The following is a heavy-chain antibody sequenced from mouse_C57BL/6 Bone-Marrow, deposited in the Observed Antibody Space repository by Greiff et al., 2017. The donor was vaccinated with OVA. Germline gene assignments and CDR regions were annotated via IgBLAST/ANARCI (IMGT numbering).Heavy chain of an antibody. D-gene: IGHD1-1*01. CDR3: ARPHDDGSSYALAY. CDR2: ISGGGGNT. Sequence: EVMLVESGGGLVKPGGSLKLSCAASGFTFSSYTMSWVRQTPEKRLEWVATISGGGGNTFYPDSVKGRFTISRDNTKNTLYLQMSSRRAEDKALYYCARPHDDGSSYALAYWGQGTLVTVSA. V-gene: IGHV5-9*01. J-gene: IGHJ3*01. CDR1: GFTFSSYT.